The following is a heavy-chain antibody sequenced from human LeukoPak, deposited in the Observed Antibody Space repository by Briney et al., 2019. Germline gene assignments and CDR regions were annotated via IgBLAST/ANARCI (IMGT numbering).Heavy chain of an antibody. CDR1: GGSFSGYY. V-gene: IGHV4-34*01. D-gene: IGHD1/OR15-1a*01. CDR3: ARRGRNKYYFDY. Sequence: SETLSLTCAVYGGSFSGYYWSWIRQPPGKGLEWIGEINHSGSTNYNPSLKSRVTISVDTSKNQFSLKLSSVTAADTAVYYCARRGRNKYYFDYWGQGTLVTVSS. J-gene: IGHJ4*02. CDR2: INHSGST.